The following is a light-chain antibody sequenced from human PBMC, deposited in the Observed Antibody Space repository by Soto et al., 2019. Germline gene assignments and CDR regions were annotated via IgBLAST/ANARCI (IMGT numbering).Light chain of an antibody. Sequence: IQLTQSPSSLSASLGDRVTITCRASQGISSFLSWYQQKPGRAPKLLIYGASTLQSGVPSRFSGSGSGTDFTLTVSSLQREDFATYYCQQLNSFPIAFGPGTKVEIQ. J-gene: IGKJ3*01. V-gene: IGKV1-9*01. CDR3: QQLNSFPIA. CDR1: QGISSF. CDR2: GAS.